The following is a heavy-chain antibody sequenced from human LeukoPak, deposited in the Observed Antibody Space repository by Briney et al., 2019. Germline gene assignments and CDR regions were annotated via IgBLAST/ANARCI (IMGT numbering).Heavy chain of an antibody. CDR1: EGTFSSYA. CDR2: IIPVLGTA. V-gene: IGHV1-69*13. D-gene: IGHD4-23*01. J-gene: IGHJ6*02. Sequence: ASVKVSCKASEGTFSSYAISWVRQAPGQGLEWMGQIIPVLGTASYAQRFQGRVTLTADESTSTAYMELSSLRSEDTAVYYCARESLPYGGNSFGHYYGMDVWGQGTTVTVSS. CDR3: ARESLPYGGNSFGHYYGMDV.